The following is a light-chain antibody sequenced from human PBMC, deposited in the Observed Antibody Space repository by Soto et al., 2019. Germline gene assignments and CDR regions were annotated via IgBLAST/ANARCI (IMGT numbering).Light chain of an antibody. CDR2: DVS. Sequence: QSALTQPASVSGSPGQSITISCTGTSSDIGAYDYVSWFQQHPGKAPKVMIYDVSIRPSGVSNRFSGAKSGNTASLTISGLHAEDCADYYCSSYTITSTRLFGTGTKLTVL. CDR1: SSDIGAYDY. V-gene: IGLV2-14*03. J-gene: IGLJ1*01. CDR3: SSYTITSTRL.